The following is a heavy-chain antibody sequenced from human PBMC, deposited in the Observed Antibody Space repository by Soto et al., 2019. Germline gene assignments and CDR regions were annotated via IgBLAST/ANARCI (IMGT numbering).Heavy chain of an antibody. D-gene: IGHD6-6*01. J-gene: IGHJ4*02. CDR2: IIPIFGTA. V-gene: IGHV1-69*13. Sequence: SVKVSCKASGGTFSSYAISWVRQAPGQGLEWMGGIIPIFGTANYAQKFQGRVTITADESTSTAYMELSSLRSEDTAVYYCARESIAARPGSNYFDYWGQGTLVTVSS. CDR1: GGTFSSYA. CDR3: ARESIAARPGSNYFDY.